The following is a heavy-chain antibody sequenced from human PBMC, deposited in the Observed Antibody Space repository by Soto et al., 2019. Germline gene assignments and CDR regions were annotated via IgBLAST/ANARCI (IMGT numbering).Heavy chain of an antibody. CDR1: GGSMNSHDYY. CDR2: IHNSGST. CDR3: ARGEVRGPFDI. J-gene: IGHJ3*02. V-gene: IGHV4-30-4*01. Sequence: PSETLSLFCTVSGGSMNSHDYYWSWIRQPPGKGLEWIGYIHNSGSTYYNPSLKSRLTISSDTSKNKFSLRLNSVPAADTALYYCARGEVRGPFDIWGQGTMVTVSS. D-gene: IGHD3-10*01.